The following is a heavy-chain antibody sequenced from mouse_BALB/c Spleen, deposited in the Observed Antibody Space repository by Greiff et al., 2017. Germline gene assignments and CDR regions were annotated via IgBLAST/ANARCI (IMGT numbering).Heavy chain of an antibody. CDR3: ARERGDYYGSRQFAY. J-gene: IGHJ3*01. CDR1: GYTFTDYA. D-gene: IGHD1-1*01. Sequence: QVQLKESGAELVRPGVSVKISCKGSGYTFTDYAMHWVKQSHAKSLEWIGVISTYYGDASYNQKFKGKATMTVDKSSSTAYMELARLTSEDSAIYYCARERGDYYGSRQFAYWGQGTLVTVSA. V-gene: IGHV1S137*01. CDR2: ISTYYGDA.